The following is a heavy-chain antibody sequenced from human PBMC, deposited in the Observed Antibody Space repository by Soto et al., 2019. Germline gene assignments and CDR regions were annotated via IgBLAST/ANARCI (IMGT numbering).Heavy chain of an antibody. D-gene: IGHD3-10*01. V-gene: IGHV4-31*03. CDR2: IYYSGST. CDR1: GGSVSSHGYY. CDR3: ASRLKSGDLLDDFDY. J-gene: IGHJ4*01. Sequence: QVQLQESGPGLVKPSQTLSLTCTVSGGSVSSHGYYWNWIRQYPGKGLEWLGYIYYSGSTYYNPSIKSRVTISVDTSEHQFSPQLRSMTAADTAVYCCASRLKSGDLLDDFDYWGRGTLVTVSS.